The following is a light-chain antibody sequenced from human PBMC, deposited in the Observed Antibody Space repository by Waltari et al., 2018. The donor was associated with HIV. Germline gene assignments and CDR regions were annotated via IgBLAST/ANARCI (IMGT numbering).Light chain of an antibody. CDR1: KSNIGGTF. Sequence: QSVMTQRPSVSGTPGQRVVMSCSGSKSNIGGTFVSWYQHFPGTAPKLLIYRNDQRPSGVPDRFSGSKSGTSAYLAISGLRAEDEADYYCATWDDRLSSRVFGGGTKLTVL. CDR2: RND. J-gene: IGLJ3*02. CDR3: ATWDDRLSSRV. V-gene: IGLV1-47*01.